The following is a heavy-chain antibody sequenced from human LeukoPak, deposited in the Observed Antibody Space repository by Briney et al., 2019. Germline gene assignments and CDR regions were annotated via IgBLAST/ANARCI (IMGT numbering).Heavy chain of an antibody. Sequence: GGSLRLSCAASGFTFSDYYMSWIRQAPGEGLEWVSYISSSGSTIYYADSVKGRFTISRDNSKNTLYLQMNSLRAEDTAVYYCAKDQRTYYYDSSPARGDYWGQGTLVTVSS. CDR1: GFTFSDYY. J-gene: IGHJ4*02. CDR3: AKDQRTYYYDSSPARGDY. V-gene: IGHV3-11*04. D-gene: IGHD3-22*01. CDR2: ISSSGSTI.